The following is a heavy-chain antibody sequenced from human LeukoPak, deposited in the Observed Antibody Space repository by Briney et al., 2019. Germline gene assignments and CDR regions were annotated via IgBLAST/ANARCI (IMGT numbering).Heavy chain of an antibody. V-gene: IGHV7-4-1*02. CDR1: GYTFTSYA. CDR2: INTNTGNP. Sequence: ASVNVSCKASGYTFTSYAMNWVRQAPGQGLEWMGWINTNTGNPTYAQGFTGRFVFSLDTSVSTAYLQISSLKAEDTAVYYCARYGLWFGEGIDAFDIWGQGTMVTVSS. J-gene: IGHJ3*02. CDR3: ARYGLWFGEGIDAFDI. D-gene: IGHD3-10*01.